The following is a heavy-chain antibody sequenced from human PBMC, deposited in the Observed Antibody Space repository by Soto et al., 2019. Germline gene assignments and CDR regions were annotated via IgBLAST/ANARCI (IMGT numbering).Heavy chain of an antibody. J-gene: IGHJ4*02. CDR2: VYSGGST. D-gene: IGHD3-16*01. Sequence: EVQLVESGGGLVQPGGSLRLSCAASGFTVSSKYMSWVRQAPGKGLEWVSVVYSGGSTNNADSVKGRFTISRDNSKNTFFLQMESLRAEDTAVYYCAGGGTYTMAFFYWGQGTLVTVSS. CDR3: AGGGTYTMAFFY. V-gene: IGHV3-66*01. CDR1: GFTVSSKY.